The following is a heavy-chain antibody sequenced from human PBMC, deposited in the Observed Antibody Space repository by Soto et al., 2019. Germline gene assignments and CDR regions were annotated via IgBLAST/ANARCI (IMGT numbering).Heavy chain of an antibody. D-gene: IGHD3-22*01. CDR1: GFTFSYYT. J-gene: IGHJ4*02. CDR3: AREGVHNYNEYYFDY. CDR2: ISGIRDYI. Sequence: SGGSLRLSCAASGFTFSYYTVHWVRRTPGKGLEWVSSISGIRDYIRYADSVKGRFTISRDNAKTSLYLQMNSLTAEDTAVYYCAREGVHNYNEYYFDYWGQGTLVTVSS. V-gene: IGHV3-21*06.